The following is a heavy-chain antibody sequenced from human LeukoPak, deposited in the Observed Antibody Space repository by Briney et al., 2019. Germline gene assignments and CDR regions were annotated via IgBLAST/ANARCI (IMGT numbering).Heavy chain of an antibody. Sequence: SATLSLTCAVSGGSFSGYYWCWSRPPPGKGLGWSGEINHSGSTNYNTSLKSRVTISVDTSKNQCSLKPSSVTAADTAVYYCAISHDYGDSREGWFDPWGQGTLVTVSS. D-gene: IGHD4-17*01. V-gene: IGHV4-34*01. CDR1: GGSFSGYY. J-gene: IGHJ5*02. CDR2: INHSGST. CDR3: AISHDYGDSREGWFDP.